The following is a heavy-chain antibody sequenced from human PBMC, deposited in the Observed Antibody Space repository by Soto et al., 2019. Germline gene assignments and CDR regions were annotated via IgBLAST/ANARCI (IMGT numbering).Heavy chain of an antibody. CDR1: GGSISSSSYY. Sequence: QLQLQESGPGLVKPSETLSLTCTVSGGSISSSSYYWGWIRQPPGKGLEWIGSIYYSGSTYYNPSLKSRVTISVDTSKHQFSLKLSSVTAADTAVYYCARSPAYYDILTGYYPAEFDYWGQGTLVTVSS. CDR3: ARSPAYYDILTGYYPAEFDY. D-gene: IGHD3-9*01. V-gene: IGHV4-39*01. J-gene: IGHJ4*02. CDR2: IYYSGST.